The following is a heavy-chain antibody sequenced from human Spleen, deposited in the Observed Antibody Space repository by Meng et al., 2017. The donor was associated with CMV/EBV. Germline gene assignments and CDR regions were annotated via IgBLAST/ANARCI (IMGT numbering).Heavy chain of an antibody. D-gene: IGHD6-19*01. CDR1: GGSISSSSYY. CDR2: ISSGSSTI. Sequence: LSLTCTVSGGSISSSSYYWGWIRQAPGRGLEWVSYISSGSSTIYYADSVKGRFTISRDNAKNSLYLQMNSLRAEDTAVYHCARGLQDSSGWYHHDYWGQGTLVTVSS. CDR3: ARGLQDSSGWYHHDY. V-gene: IGHV3-11*01. J-gene: IGHJ4*02.